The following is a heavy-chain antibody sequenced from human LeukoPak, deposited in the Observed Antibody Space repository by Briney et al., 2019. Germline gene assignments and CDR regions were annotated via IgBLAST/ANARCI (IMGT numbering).Heavy chain of an antibody. CDR3: ARVRRSGSYPSYFDY. Sequence: SETLSLTCTVSGGSVSSYYWSWIRQPPEKGLEWIGYIYYSGSTSYNPLLKSRVSISVDTSNNQFSLKLTSVTAADTAVYYCARVRRSGSYPSYFDYWGQGTLVTVSS. CDR2: IYYSGST. CDR1: GGSVSSYY. D-gene: IGHD3-22*01. J-gene: IGHJ4*02. V-gene: IGHV4-59*02.